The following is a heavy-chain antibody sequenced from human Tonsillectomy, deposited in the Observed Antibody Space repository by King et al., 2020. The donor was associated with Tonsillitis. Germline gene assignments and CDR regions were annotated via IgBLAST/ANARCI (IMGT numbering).Heavy chain of an antibody. Sequence: VQLQQWGAGLLKPSQTLSLTCAVYGGSFSGYYWNWIRQPPGKGLEWIGEISPSGSTNFNPSLKSRVTMSADTSKNQFSLNLTSVIAADTAVYYCAGDRDYGDYRDSWGQGTLVTVSS. V-gene: IGHV4-34*01. CDR3: AGDRDYGDYRDS. J-gene: IGHJ4*02. CDR2: ISPSGST. CDR1: GGSFSGYY. D-gene: IGHD4-17*01.